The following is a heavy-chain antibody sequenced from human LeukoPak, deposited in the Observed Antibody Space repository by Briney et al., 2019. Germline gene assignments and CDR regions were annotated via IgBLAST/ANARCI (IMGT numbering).Heavy chain of an antibody. J-gene: IGHJ6*03. Sequence: SETLSLTCAVYGGSFSGYYWSWIRQPPGKGLEWIGEINHSGSTNYNPSLKSRVTISVDTSKNQFSLKLSSVTAADTAVYYCARGNYYYYYMDVWGKGTTVTVSS. CDR2: INHSGST. CDR3: ARGNYYYYYMDV. V-gene: IGHV4-34*01. CDR1: GGSFSGYY.